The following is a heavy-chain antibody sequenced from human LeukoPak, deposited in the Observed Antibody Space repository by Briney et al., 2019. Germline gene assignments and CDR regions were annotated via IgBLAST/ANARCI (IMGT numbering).Heavy chain of an antibody. J-gene: IGHJ6*03. Sequence: SETLSLTCAVYGGSFSGYYWSWIRQPPGKGLEWIGEINHSGSTNYNPSLKSRVTISVDTSKNQFSLKLSSVTAADTAVYYCARGNYYYYYMDVWGKGTTVTVSS. CDR2: INHSGST. CDR3: ARGNYYYYYMDV. V-gene: IGHV4-34*01. CDR1: GGSFSGYY.